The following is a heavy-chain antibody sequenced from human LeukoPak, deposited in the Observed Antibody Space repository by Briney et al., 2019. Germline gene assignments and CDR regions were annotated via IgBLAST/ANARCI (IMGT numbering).Heavy chain of an antibody. V-gene: IGHV3-20*04. Sequence: TGGSLRLSCAASGFTFDDYGMSWVRQVPGKGLEWVSGINWNGGSTGYADSVKGRFTISRDNAKNSLYLQMNSLRAEDTALYYCARVRSSMVRGVINYFDYWGQGTLVTVSS. D-gene: IGHD3-10*01. J-gene: IGHJ4*02. CDR3: ARVRSSMVRGVINYFDY. CDR1: GFTFDDYG. CDR2: INWNGGST.